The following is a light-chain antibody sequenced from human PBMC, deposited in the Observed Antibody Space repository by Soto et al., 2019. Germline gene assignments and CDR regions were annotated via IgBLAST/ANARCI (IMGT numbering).Light chain of an antibody. Sequence: DIVMTQSPLSLPVTPGEPASISCRSSQSLLHSNGYNYLDWYLQKPGQSPQLLIYLGSNRASGVPERLSCSGSGTDFTLKISRVEAEDVGVYYCMQALQTQWTFGQGTKVEIK. J-gene: IGKJ1*01. CDR1: QSLLHSNGYNY. V-gene: IGKV2-28*01. CDR2: LGS. CDR3: MQALQTQWT.